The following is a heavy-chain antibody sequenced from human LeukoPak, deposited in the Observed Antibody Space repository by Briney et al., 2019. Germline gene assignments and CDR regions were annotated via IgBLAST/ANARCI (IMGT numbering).Heavy chain of an antibody. V-gene: IGHV3-23*01. CDR1: GFTVSSNY. Sequence: GGSLRLSCAASGFTVSSNYMSWVRQAPGKGLEWVSAISGSGGSTYYADSVKGRFTISRDNSKNTLYLQMNSLRAEDTAVYYCAKDKSGMIVDNYFDYWGQGTLVTVSS. D-gene: IGHD3-22*01. CDR3: AKDKSGMIVDNYFDY. CDR2: ISGSGGST. J-gene: IGHJ4*02.